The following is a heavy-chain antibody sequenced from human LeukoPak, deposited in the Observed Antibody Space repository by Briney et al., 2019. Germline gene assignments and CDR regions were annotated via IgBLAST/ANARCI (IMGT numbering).Heavy chain of an antibody. CDR1: GYTFTSYD. D-gene: IGHD3-22*01. CDR3: ARYPYDSSGSSAFDI. V-gene: IGHV1-8*01. J-gene: IGHJ3*02. CDR2: MNPNSGNT. Sequence: ASVKVSCKASGYTFTSYDINWVRQAPGQGLEWMGWMNPNSGNTVYAQKFQGRVTMNRNTSISTAYMELSSLRSEDTAVYYCARYPYDSSGSSAFDIWGQGTMVTVSS.